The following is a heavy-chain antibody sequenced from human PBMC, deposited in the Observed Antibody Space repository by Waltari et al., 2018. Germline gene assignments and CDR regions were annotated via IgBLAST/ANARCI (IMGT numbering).Heavy chain of an antibody. CDR1: GFTFSSFW. J-gene: IGHJ4*02. D-gene: IGHD3-10*01. CDR3: AKDHLALLWFGELTPFDY. Sequence: EEQLVESGGGLVQPGDSLRLSCAASGFTFSSFWMNWVRQAPGKGPLWVSRISTDASDTTYADSVKGRFTISRDNARNTLYLQMNSLRAEDTAVYYCAKDHLALLWFGELTPFDYWGQGTLVTVSS. CDR2: ISTDASDT. V-gene: IGHV3-74*03.